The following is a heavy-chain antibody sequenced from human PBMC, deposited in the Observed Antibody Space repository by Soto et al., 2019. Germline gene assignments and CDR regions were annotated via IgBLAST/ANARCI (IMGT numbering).Heavy chain of an antibody. Sequence: GGSLRLSCAASCFTFSNYWMHSVRQAPGKGLVWVSLINGDGSRTNYADSVNGRFTISIDNDKNTLYLKMDSLRAEDTAVYYCARDTGYGSGASVNHYLDYWGHGTLVTVSS. CDR2: INGDGSRT. CDR1: CFTFSNYW. V-gene: IGHV3-74*01. D-gene: IGHD3-10*01. CDR3: ARDTGYGSGASVNHYLDY. J-gene: IGHJ4*01.